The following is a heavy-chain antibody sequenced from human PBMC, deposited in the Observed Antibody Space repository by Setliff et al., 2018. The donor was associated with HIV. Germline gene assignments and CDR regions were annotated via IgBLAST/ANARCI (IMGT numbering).Heavy chain of an antibody. J-gene: IGHJ3*01. CDR1: GGSITSGSYY. CDR3: AKPEPVNNSESSFDV. Sequence: SETLSLTCTISGGSITSGSYYWGWIRQPPGKGLEWIGTIYNRGSTSYNPSLKSRVTIFIAPSNKQFTLNLNAVTAADTGVYYCAKPEPVNNSESSFDVWGQGTMVTVSS. D-gene: IGHD1-20*01. CDR2: IYNRGST. V-gene: IGHV4-39*01.